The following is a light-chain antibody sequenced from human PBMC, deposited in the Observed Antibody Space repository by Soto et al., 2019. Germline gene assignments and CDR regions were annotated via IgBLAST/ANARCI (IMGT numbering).Light chain of an antibody. V-gene: IGLV2-14*03. CDR1: SSDVGGYNY. CDR2: DVS. CDR3: SSYTTSNTRQIV. J-gene: IGLJ1*01. Sequence: QSALTQPASVSGSPGQWITISCTGTSSDVGGYNYVYWYQHHPGKAPKLIIYDVSNRPSGVSDPFSGSKSGNTASLTISGLPPEDEADYACSSYTTSNTRQIVFGTGTKLTVL.